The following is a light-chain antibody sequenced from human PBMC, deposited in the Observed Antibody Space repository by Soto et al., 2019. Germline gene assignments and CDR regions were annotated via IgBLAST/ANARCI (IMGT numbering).Light chain of an antibody. CDR2: DVS. Sequence: QSALTQPRSVSGSPGQSVTISCTGTSSDVGGYNYDSWYQQHPGKAPKLMIYDVSKRPSGVPDRFSGSKSGNTASLTISGLQAEEEADSYCCPYAGYYTHVFGTGTKVTVL. J-gene: IGLJ1*01. V-gene: IGLV2-11*01. CDR1: SSDVGGYNY. CDR3: CPYAGYYTHV.